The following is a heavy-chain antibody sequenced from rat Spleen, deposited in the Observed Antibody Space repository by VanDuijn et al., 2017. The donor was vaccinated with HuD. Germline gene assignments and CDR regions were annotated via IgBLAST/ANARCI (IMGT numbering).Heavy chain of an antibody. Sequence: EVQLVESGGGLVQPGRSLKLSCAASGFTFSNYGMHWIRQAPTKGLEWVASISPSGGSTYYRDSVKGRFTISRDNAKSTLYLQMDSLRSEDTATYYCATGGISSYIYFYVMDAWGKGASVTVSS. CDR2: ISPSGGST. D-gene: IGHD1-2*01. CDR1: GFTFSNYG. V-gene: IGHV5-19*01. J-gene: IGHJ4*01. CDR3: ATGGISSYIYFYVMDA.